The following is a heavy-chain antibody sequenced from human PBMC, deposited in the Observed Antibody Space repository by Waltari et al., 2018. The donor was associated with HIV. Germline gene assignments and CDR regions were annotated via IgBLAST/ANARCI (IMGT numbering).Heavy chain of an antibody. J-gene: IGHJ4*02. CDR1: GFTLSSSW. V-gene: IGHV3-7*01. D-gene: IGHD3-9*01. CDR2: ITQDGSEK. CDR3: ARDRHYDILTGSYFDY. Sequence: EVQLVESGGGLVQPGGSLRLSCAASGFTLSSSWMSWVRQAPGKGLEWVANITQDGSEKYYVAAVKGRFTISRDNAKNSLYLQMNSLRAEDTAVYYCARDRHYDILTGSYFDYWGQGTLVTVSS.